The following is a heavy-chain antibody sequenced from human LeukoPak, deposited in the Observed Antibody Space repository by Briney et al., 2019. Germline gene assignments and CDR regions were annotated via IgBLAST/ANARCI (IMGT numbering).Heavy chain of an antibody. CDR3: AKDNGSGSRPFDY. CDR1: GFTFSSYG. J-gene: IGHJ4*02. CDR2: IRYDGNNK. V-gene: IGHV3-30*02. Sequence: PGGSLRLSCAASGFTFSSYGMYWVRQAPGKGLEWVAFIRYDGNNKYYADSVKGRFTISRDNSKNTLYLQMNSLRAEDTAVYYCAKDNGSGSRPFDYWGQGTLVTVSS. D-gene: IGHD3-10*01.